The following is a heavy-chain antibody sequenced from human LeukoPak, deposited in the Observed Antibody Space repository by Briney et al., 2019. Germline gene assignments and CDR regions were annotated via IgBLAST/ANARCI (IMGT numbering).Heavy chain of an antibody. CDR1: GGSISSGGYY. CDR3: ARVIRTAMVYFDC. D-gene: IGHD5-18*01. J-gene: IGHJ4*02. V-gene: IGHV4-31*03. Sequence: SETLSLTCTVSGGSISSGGYYWSWIRQHPGKGLEWIGYIYYSGSTYYNPSPKSRVTISVDTSKNQFSLKLSSVTAADTAVYYCARVIRTAMVYFDCWGQGTLVTVSS. CDR2: IYYSGST.